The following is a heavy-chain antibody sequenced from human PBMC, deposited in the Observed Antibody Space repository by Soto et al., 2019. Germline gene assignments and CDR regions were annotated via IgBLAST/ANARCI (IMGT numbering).Heavy chain of an antibody. CDR3: ARGSVFYWYFDL. D-gene: IGHD6-19*01. Sequence: QVQLQQWGAGLLKPSETLSLTCAVYGGSFSGYYWSWIRQPPGKGLEWIGEINHSGSTNYNPSLKGRVTISVDTSKNQFSLKLSSVTAADTAVYYCARGSVFYWYFDLWGRGTLVTVSS. CDR2: INHSGST. J-gene: IGHJ2*01. CDR1: GGSFSGYY. V-gene: IGHV4-34*01.